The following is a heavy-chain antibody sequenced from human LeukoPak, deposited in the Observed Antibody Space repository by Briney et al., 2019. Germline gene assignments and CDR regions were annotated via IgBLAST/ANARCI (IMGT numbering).Heavy chain of an antibody. J-gene: IGHJ6*02. D-gene: IGHD6-13*01. V-gene: IGHV3-49*04. Sequence: GRSLRLSCKASGFTFADYAMTWVRQAPGKGLEWVGFIRGQVYGGTTEYAASVKGRFTIARDDSKRIAYLQMNSLKTADTAKYYCSSGQQPSYLYGMDVWGQGTTVTVSS. CDR3: SSGQQPSYLYGMDV. CDR1: GFTFADYA. CDR2: IRGQVYGGTT.